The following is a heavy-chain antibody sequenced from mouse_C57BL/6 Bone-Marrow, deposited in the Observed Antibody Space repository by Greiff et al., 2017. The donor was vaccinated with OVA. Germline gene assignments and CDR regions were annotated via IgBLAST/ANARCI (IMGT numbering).Heavy chain of an antibody. Sequence: QVHVKQSGAELARPGASVKLSCKASGYTFTSYGISWVKQRTGQGLEWIGEIYPRSGNTYYNEKFKGKATLTADKSSSTAYMELRSLTSEDSAVYFCARGRDEGYYAMDYWGQGTSVTVSS. D-gene: IGHD3-3*01. CDR1: GYTFTSYG. CDR3: ARGRDEGYYAMDY. CDR2: IYPRSGNT. J-gene: IGHJ4*01. V-gene: IGHV1-81*01.